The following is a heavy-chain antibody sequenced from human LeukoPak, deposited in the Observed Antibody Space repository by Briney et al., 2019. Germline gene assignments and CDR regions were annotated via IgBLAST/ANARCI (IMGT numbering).Heavy chain of an antibody. V-gene: IGHV4-39*07. CDR3: ARGLRNCSSTSCYGANWFDP. J-gene: IGHJ5*02. CDR1: GGSISSSSYY. D-gene: IGHD2-2*01. Sequence: SETVSLTCTVSGGSISSSSYYWGWIRQPPGKGLEWIGSIYYSGSTYYNPSLKSRVTISVDTSKNQFSLKLSSVTAADTAVYYCARGLRNCSSTSCYGANWFDPWGQGTLVTVSS. CDR2: IYYSGST.